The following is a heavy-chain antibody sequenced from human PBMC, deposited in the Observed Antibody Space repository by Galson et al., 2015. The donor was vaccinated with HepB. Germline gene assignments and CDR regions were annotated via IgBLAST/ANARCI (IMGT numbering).Heavy chain of an antibody. CDR2: IIPILGTA. D-gene: IGHD4-17*01. Sequence: SVKVSCKASGGTFSSYAISWVRRAPGQGLEWMGGIIPILGTANYAQKFQGRVTITADKSTSTAYMELSSLRSEDTAVYYCASSFMTTVTFSDAFDIWGQGTMVTVSS. J-gene: IGHJ3*02. V-gene: IGHV1-69*10. CDR1: GGTFSSYA. CDR3: ASSFMTTVTFSDAFDI.